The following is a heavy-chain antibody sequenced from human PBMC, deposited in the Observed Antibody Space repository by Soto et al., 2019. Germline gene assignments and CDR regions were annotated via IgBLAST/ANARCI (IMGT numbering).Heavy chain of an antibody. J-gene: IGHJ4*02. CDR3: AKMPDGVNSNAPYC. Sequence: EVQLLESGGGLVQPGESLKLACAASGFPFSNYAMSWVRQAPGKGLEWVSTTGGGIGPYYADSVKGRFTISRDNSKNTLYLQMTSLRAEDTAIYYCAKMPDGVNSNAPYCWGPGTLVTVSS. CDR2: TGGGIGP. CDR1: GFPFSNYA. V-gene: IGHV3-23*01. D-gene: IGHD4-4*01.